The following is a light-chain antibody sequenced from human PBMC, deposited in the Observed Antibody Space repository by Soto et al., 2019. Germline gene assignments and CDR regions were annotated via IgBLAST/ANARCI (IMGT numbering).Light chain of an antibody. CDR1: LSVSVY. V-gene: IGKV3-11*01. CDR3: HQRQYWPPIT. J-gene: IGKJ5*01. CDR2: DAS. Sequence: PGERATLSCRTSLSVSVYLDWXQLXAXXXXXLXXSDASNRATGIPARFSGSGSGTDFTLTISSLEPEDFAVYYCHQRQYWPPITFGQGTRLEI.